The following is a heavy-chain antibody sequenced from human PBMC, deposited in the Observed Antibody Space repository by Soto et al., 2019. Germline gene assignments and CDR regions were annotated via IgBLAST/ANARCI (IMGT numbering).Heavy chain of an antibody. J-gene: IGHJ6*03. D-gene: IGHD6-6*01. CDR2: IYYSGST. CDR3: ASFIAARPGYYYYYMDV. CDR1: GGSISSSSYY. V-gene: IGHV4-39*01. Sequence: SETLSLTCTFSGGSISSSSYYWGWVRQPPGKGLEWIGSIYYSGSTYYNPSLKSRVTISVDTSKNQFSLKLSSVTAADTAVYYCASFIAARPGYYYYYMDVWGKGTTVTVSS.